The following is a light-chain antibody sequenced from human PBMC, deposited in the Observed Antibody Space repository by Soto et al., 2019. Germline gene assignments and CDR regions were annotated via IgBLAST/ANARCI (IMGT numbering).Light chain of an antibody. J-gene: IGKJ1*01. CDR3: QQSFSTPQT. CDR1: QSIKHY. Sequence: DIQMTQSPPSLSASVGDRVTISCRTSQSIKHYLSWYQQKPGKAPKLLIRAASTLQSGVPSRFSGSGSGTDFTLTISSLQPEDFATYFCQQSFSTPQTFGQGTKVELK. V-gene: IGKV1-39*01. CDR2: AAS.